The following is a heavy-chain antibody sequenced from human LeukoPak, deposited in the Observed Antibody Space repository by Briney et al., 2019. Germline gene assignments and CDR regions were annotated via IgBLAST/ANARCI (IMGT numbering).Heavy chain of an antibody. CDR1: GFTVSSNY. D-gene: IGHD4-17*01. J-gene: IGHJ4*02. CDR2: IYSGGST. V-gene: IGHV3-53*01. CDR3: AHLVDYGNYFDY. Sequence: GGSLRLSCAASGFTVSSNYMSWVRQAPGKGLEWVSVIYSGGSTYYADSVKGRFTISRDNPKNALYLQMNSLRAEDTAVYYCAHLVDYGNYFDYWGQGTLVTVSS.